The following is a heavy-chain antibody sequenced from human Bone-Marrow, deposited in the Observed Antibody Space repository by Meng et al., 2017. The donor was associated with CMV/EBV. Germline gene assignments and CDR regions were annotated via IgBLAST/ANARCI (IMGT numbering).Heavy chain of an antibody. CDR3: AIILGYSSGWDY. CDR2: INLNGGGK. D-gene: IGHD6-19*01. Sequence: ASVKVSCKASGYTFTNYYMHWVRQAPGQGLEWMGWINLNGGGKNYAQKFQDRVTMTRDTSISTAYMELSRLRSDDTAVYYCAIILGYSSGWDYWGQGTRVTVSS. CDR1: GYTFTNYY. J-gene: IGHJ4*02. V-gene: IGHV1-2*02.